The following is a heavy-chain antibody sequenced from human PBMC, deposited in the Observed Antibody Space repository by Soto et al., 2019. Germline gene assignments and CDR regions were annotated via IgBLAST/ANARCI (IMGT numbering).Heavy chain of an antibody. CDR1: GFTFDDYA. Sequence: LRLSCAASGFTFDDYAMHWVRQAPGKGLEWVSGISWNSDSIGYADSVKGRFTISRDNAKNSLYLQMNSLRAEDTALYYCAKEESSWGWDYYYYGMDVWGQGTTVTVSS. D-gene: IGHD6-13*01. CDR2: ISWNSDSI. CDR3: AKEESSWGWDYYYYGMDV. V-gene: IGHV3-9*01. J-gene: IGHJ6*02.